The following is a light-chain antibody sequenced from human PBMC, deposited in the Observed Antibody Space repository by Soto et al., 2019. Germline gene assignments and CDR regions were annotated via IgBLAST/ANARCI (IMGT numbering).Light chain of an antibody. CDR3: QQYNNWPPRT. J-gene: IGKJ1*01. CDR1: QSVSSN. V-gene: IGKV3-15*01. Sequence: EIVMTQSPATLSVSPGERATLSCRASQSVSSNLAWYQQKPGQAPRLLIYGASTRATGIPARFSGSGSGTEFTLPISSLQPEDFAVYYCQQYNNWPPRTFGQGTKVEIK. CDR2: GAS.